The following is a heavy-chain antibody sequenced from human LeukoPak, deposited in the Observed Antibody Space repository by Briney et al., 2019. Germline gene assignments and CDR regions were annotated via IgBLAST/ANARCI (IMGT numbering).Heavy chain of an antibody. J-gene: IGHJ4*02. CDR1: GFTFSSYA. CDR3: ATPAYRDRWGFEY. Sequence: GGSLRLSCAASGFTFSSYAMFWVRQAPGHGLAWVSAVSGTTGNTYYADSVKGRFTISRDNSKNTVYLQMDSLRVDDTAVYYCATPAYRDRWGFEYWGQGTLVTVSS. D-gene: IGHD1-26*01. V-gene: IGHV3-23*01. CDR2: VSGTTGNT.